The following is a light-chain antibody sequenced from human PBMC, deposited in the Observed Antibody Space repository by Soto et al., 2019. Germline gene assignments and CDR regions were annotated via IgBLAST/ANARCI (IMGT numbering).Light chain of an antibody. J-gene: IGLJ2*01. CDR3: CSYAGSNSLI. Sequence: QSVLTQPASVSGSPGQSITISCTGTNGDVGSYDLVSWYQRYPGEAPELIIYEVNKRPSGISNRFSGSKSGNTASLTISGLQAEDEAEYDCCSYAGSNSLIFGGGTKLTVL. CDR1: NGDVGSYDL. V-gene: IGLV2-23*02. CDR2: EVN.